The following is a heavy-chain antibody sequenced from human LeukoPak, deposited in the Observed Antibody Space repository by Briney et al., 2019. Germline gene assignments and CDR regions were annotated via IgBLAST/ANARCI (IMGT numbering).Heavy chain of an antibody. D-gene: IGHD6-13*01. J-gene: IGHJ6*02. V-gene: IGHV7-4-1*02. CDR1: GYTFTSYA. Sequence: ASVKVSCKASGYTFTSYAMNWVRQAPGQGLEWMGWINTNTGNPTYAQGFTGRFVFSLDTSVSTAYLQISSLKAEDTAVYYCAREPLSSSWSYYYYYGMDVWGQGTTVTVSS. CDR3: AREPLSSSWSYYYYYGMDV. CDR2: INTNTGNP.